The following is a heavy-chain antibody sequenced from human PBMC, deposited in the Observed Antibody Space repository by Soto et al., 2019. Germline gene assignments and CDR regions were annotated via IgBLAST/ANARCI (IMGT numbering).Heavy chain of an antibody. D-gene: IGHD1-20*01. CDR3: ARDSPPRIPASMRFHP. CDR1: GDTVSSNSVA. Sequence: SETLSLTCVISGDTVSSNSVAWNWIRQSPSRGLEWLGRTYYRSKWYFDYASSVKSRITIKPDTSKNQFSLQLNSVTPEDTAVYYCARDSPPRIPASMRFHPWGQGTLVTVSS. CDR2: TYYRSKWYF. V-gene: IGHV6-1*01. J-gene: IGHJ5*02.